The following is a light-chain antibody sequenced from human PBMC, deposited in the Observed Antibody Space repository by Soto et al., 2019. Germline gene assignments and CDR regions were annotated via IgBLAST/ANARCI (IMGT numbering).Light chain of an antibody. CDR2: GSS. CDR1: QFVSSN. Sequence: VMTQSPVAPWWSPIXIAXLPCMPSQFVSSNLAWYQQKPGQAPRLLIYGSSTRATGIPARFSGSGSGTEFTLTISNLQSEDFAVYFCQQYHNWPPITFGQGTRLEI. J-gene: IGKJ5*01. V-gene: IGKV3D-15*01. CDR3: QQYHNWPPIT.